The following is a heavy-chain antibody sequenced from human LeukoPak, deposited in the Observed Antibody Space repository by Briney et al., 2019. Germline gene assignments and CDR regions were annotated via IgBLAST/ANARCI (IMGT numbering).Heavy chain of an antibody. CDR1: GGSISSGDYY. V-gene: IGHV4-30-4*01. D-gene: IGHD3-22*01. Sequence: MTSQTLSLTCTVSGGSISSGDYYWSWIRQPPGKGLEWIAYMYYSGSTYYNPSLKSRVTMSADTSKNQLSLKLSSVTAADTAVYYCARPYYYDSRIDPWGQGILVTVS. J-gene: IGHJ5*02. CDR2: MYYSGST. CDR3: ARPYYYDSRIDP.